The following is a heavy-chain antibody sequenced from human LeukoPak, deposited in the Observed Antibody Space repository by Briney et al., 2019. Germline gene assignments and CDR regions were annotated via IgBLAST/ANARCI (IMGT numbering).Heavy chain of an antibody. Sequence: SQTLSLTCAISGDSVSSNSAAWNWIRQSPSRGLEWLGRTYYRSKWYNDYAVSVKSRITINPDTSKNRFSLQLNSVTPEDTAVYYCARVARTIFGVGMDVWGKGTTVTVSS. CDR1: GDSVSSNSAA. V-gene: IGHV6-1*01. D-gene: IGHD3-3*01. CDR3: ARVARTIFGVGMDV. CDR2: TYYRSKWYN. J-gene: IGHJ6*04.